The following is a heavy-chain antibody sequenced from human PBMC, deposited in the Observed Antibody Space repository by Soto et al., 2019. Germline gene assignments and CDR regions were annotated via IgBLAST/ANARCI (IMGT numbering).Heavy chain of an antibody. Sequence: EVQLVESGGGLVKPGGSLRLSCAGSGFLFPNAWMSWFRQAPGKGLEWVGHVKNKGDGGTADHAAAVKGRFVISRDDSERMVFLQMNSLKVEDTAVYYCATMGLYCSGGSCYSDNWAQGALVTVSS. CDR2: VKNKGDGGTA. V-gene: IGHV3-15*01. D-gene: IGHD2-15*01. CDR1: GFLFPNAW. J-gene: IGHJ4*02. CDR3: ATMGLYCSGGSCYSDN.